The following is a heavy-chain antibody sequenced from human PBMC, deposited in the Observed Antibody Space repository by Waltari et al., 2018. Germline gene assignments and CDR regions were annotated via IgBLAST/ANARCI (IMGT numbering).Heavy chain of an antibody. Sequence: QVQLVESGGGVVQPGRSLRLSCAASGFTFRSYAMNGVRQAPGKGLEWVAVISYDGSNKYYADSVKGRFTISRDNSKNTLYLQMNSLRAEDTAVYYCADLDGYNPRGYWGQGTLVTVSS. CDR1: GFTFRSYA. D-gene: IGHD5-12*01. V-gene: IGHV3-30-3*01. J-gene: IGHJ4*02. CDR2: ISYDGSNK. CDR3: ADLDGYNPRGY.